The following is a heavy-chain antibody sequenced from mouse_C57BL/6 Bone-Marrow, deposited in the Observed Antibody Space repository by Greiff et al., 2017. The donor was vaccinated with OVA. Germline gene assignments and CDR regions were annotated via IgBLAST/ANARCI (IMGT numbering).Heavy chain of an antibody. D-gene: IGHD1-1*02. CDR1: GYTFTDYE. Sequence: VQLKQSGAELVRPGASVTLSCKASGYTFTDYEMHWVKQTPVHGLEWIGAIDPETGGTAYNQKFKGKAILTADKSSSTAYMELRSLTSEDSAVYYCTPGGFYAMDYWGQGTSVTVSS. V-gene: IGHV1-15*01. CDR3: TPGGFYAMDY. J-gene: IGHJ4*01. CDR2: IDPETGGT.